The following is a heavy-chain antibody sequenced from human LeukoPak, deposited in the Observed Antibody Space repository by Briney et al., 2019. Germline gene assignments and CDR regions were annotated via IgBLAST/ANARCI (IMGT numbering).Heavy chain of an antibody. D-gene: IGHD1-26*01. CDR2: IFYSGGT. V-gene: IGHV4-59*01. CDR3: ARGGSWAKAFDI. CDR1: GGSITTYY. Sequence: SETLSLTCTVSGGSITTYYWSWIRQPPGKGLEWIGYIFYSGGTNYNPSLRSRVVISRDTSKNQFSLELSSVTAADTAVYYCARGGSWAKAFDIWGQGTMVTVSS. J-gene: IGHJ3*02.